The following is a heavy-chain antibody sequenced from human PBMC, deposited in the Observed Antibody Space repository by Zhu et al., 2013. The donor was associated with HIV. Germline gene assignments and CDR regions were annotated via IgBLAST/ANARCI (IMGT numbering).Heavy chain of an antibody. CDR2: INPNSGGT. CDR3: ARDITGEHTSPGGTFLV. V-gene: IGHV1-2*02. J-gene: IGHJ6*02. D-gene: IGHD2-2*01. Sequence: QVQLVQSGAEVKKPGASVKVSCKASGDNFIGYYMHWVRQVPGQGLEWMGWINPNSGGTKYAQKFQGRVTMTRDTSLSTAYMEVDRLTFDDTAVYYCARDITGEHTSPGGTFLVWGQGTTVAVSS. CDR1: GDNFIGYY.